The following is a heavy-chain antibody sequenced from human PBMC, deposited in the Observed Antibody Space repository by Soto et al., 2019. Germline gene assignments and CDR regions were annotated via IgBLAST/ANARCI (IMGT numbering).Heavy chain of an antibody. CDR1: GASIRSYY. V-gene: IGHV4-4*07. CDR3: ASALLDFGDYYFHY. J-gene: IGHJ4*02. D-gene: IGHD4-17*01. Sequence: VSLTCTVSGASIRSYYWIWIRQPAGKGLEWIGRVFISGSTNYNPSLESRVTMSVDTSKNQFSLRLSSVTAADTAVYYCASALLDFGDYYFHYWGQGALVTVSS. CDR2: VFISGST.